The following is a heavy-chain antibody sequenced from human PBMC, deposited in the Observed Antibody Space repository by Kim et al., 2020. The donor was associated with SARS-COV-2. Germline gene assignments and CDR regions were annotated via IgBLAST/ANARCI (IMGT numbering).Heavy chain of an antibody. CDR3: IGGSPFDY. CDR1: GFTFSGSA. D-gene: IGHD1-26*01. V-gene: IGHV3-73*01. J-gene: IGHJ4*02. CDR2: IRSKANSYAT. Sequence: GGSLKLSCAASGFTFSGSAMHWVRQASGKGLEWVGRIRSKANSYATAYAASVKGRFTISRDDSKNTAYLQMNSLKTEDTAVYYCIGGSPFDYWGQGTLVTVSS.